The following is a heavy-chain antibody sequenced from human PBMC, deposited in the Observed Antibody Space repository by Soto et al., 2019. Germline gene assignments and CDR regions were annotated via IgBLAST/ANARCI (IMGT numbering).Heavy chain of an antibody. D-gene: IGHD2-2*01. CDR1: GFTFTNAW. CDR3: CPGGVPASGKGYYYYAMDV. V-gene: IGHV3-15*07. CDR2: IKSKTDGGTA. Sequence: EVPLVESGGGLVKPGVSLRLSCAASGFTFTNAWMNWVRQAPGKGLEWVGRIKSKTDGGTADYAAPVKGRFTISRNXXKTTPVLEMNRLESGDTAVDYYCPGGVPASGKGYYYYAMDVWGQGTTVTVSS. J-gene: IGHJ6*02.